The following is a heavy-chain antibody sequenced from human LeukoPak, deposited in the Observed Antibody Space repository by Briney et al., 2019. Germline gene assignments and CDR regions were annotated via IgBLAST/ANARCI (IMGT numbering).Heavy chain of an antibody. CDR1: GFTFSSYS. J-gene: IGHJ4*02. Sequence: GGSLRLSCAASGFTFSSYSTNWVRQAPGKGLEWVSSISSSSSYIYYADSVKGRFTISRDNAKNSLYLQMNSLRAEDTAVYYCARNYDSSGYNFDYWGQGTLVTVSS. CDR2: ISSSSSYI. CDR3: ARNYDSSGYNFDY. V-gene: IGHV3-21*01. D-gene: IGHD3-22*01.